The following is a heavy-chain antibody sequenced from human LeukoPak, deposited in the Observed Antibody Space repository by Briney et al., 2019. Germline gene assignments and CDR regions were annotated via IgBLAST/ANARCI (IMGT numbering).Heavy chain of an antibody. CDR1: GFTFSSYG. Sequence: GGSLRLSCAASGFTFSSYGMHWVRQAPGKGVGWVAVIWYDGSNKYYADSVKGRFTISRDNSKNTLYLQMNSLRVEDTAVYYCAREGCSSASCPRGDAFDIWGQGTLVTVSS. D-gene: IGHD2-2*01. CDR3: AREGCSSASCPRGDAFDI. J-gene: IGHJ3*02. V-gene: IGHV3-33*01. CDR2: IWYDGSNK.